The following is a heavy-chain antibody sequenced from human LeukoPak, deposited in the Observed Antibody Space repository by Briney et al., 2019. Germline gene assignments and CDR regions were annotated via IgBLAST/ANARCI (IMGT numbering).Heavy chain of an antibody. CDR3: ATRDYDTLTGYYPRYNWFDP. CDR2: ISSSGSTI. CDR1: GFTFSDYY. Sequence: GGSLRLSCAASGFTFSDYYMSWIRQAPGKGLEWVSYISSSGSTIYYADSVKGRFTISRDNAKNSLYLQMNSLRAEDTAVYYCATRDYDTLTGYYPRYNWFDPWGQGTLVTVSS. D-gene: IGHD3-9*01. J-gene: IGHJ5*02. V-gene: IGHV3-11*01.